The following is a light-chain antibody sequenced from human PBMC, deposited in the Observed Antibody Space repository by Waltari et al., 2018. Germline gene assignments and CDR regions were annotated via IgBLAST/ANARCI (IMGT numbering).Light chain of an antibody. V-gene: IGKV3-15*01. Sequence: EIVMTQSPATLSVSPGEAATLSYRASRAIANNLAWYQQKPGQALRLRIYDASTRATGIPARFSGSWSGTEFTLTITSLQSEDSAVYFCQQFNTGYSFGQGTKLEIK. J-gene: IGKJ2*01. CDR2: DAS. CDR3: QQFNTGYS. CDR1: RAIANN.